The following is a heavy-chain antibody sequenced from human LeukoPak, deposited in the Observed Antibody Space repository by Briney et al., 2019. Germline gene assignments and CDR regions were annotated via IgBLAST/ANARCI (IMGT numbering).Heavy chain of an antibody. V-gene: IGHV3-23*01. Sequence: PGGSLRLSCAASGFTFSNYAMSWVRQAPGKGLEWVSGISGSSGGTNYADPVKGRFTISRDNSKNTLYLQMNSLRAEDTALYYCARDPGVVAFHYFDYWGQGTLVTVSS. CDR1: GFTFSNYA. D-gene: IGHD3-3*01. CDR3: ARDPGVVAFHYFDY. CDR2: ISGSSGGT. J-gene: IGHJ4*02.